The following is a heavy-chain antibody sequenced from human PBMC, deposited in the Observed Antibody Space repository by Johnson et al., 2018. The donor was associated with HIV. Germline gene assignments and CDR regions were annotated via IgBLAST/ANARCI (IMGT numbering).Heavy chain of an antibody. CDR3: ARKRGYYDSSGYSDAFDI. D-gene: IGHD3-22*01. Sequence: VQLVESGGGLVKPGGSLRLSCVASGFTFSSYAMSWVRQAPGKGLGWVSAISGSDGRTYYADSVKGRFTISRDNSKNTLYLQMNSLRAEDTAVYYCARKRGYYDSSGYSDAFDIWGQGTMVTVSS. J-gene: IGHJ3*02. V-gene: IGHV3-23*04. CDR1: GFTFSSYA. CDR2: ISGSDGRT.